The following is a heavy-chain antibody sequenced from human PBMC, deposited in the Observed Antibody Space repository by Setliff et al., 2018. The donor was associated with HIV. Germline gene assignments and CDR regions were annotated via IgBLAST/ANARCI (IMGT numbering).Heavy chain of an antibody. CDR2: IYYSGST. V-gene: IGHV4-39*01. D-gene: IGHD6-19*01. CDR1: AGSIRSSTYY. Sequence: SETLSLTCTVSAGSIRSSTYYWAWIRQPPGKGLEWIGTIYYSGSTYYNPSLKSRATISVDTSKNQFSLKLSSVTAADTAVYYCIIAYSSGWLAPMGFDSWGQGTLGTVPS. J-gene: IGHJ4*02. CDR3: IIAYSSGWLAPMGFDS.